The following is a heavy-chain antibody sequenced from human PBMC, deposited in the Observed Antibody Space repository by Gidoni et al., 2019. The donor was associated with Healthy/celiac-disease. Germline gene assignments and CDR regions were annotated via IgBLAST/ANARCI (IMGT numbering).Heavy chain of an antibody. Sequence: EVQLVESGGGLVKPGGSLRLSCAASGFTFSSDSMNWVRKAPGKGLECVSSLRSSSSYIYYADSVKGRFTISSDNSKNSLYLQMNSLRAEDTAVYYCARGGYDSSGYYQYFDYWGQGTLVTVSS. CDR1: GFTFSSDS. J-gene: IGHJ4*02. CDR3: ARGGYDSSGYYQYFDY. V-gene: IGHV3-21*01. D-gene: IGHD3-22*01. CDR2: LRSSSSYI.